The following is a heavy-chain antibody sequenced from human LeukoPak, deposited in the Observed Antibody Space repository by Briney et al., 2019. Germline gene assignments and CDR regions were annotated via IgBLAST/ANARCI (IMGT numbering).Heavy chain of an antibody. J-gene: IGHJ5*02. V-gene: IGHV4-59*01. D-gene: IGHD5-12*01. CDR3: ARGGYSGYAFDR. Sequence: SETLSLTCTVSGGSISRYYWSWIRQPPGKGLEWIGNIYYNGSTNFKPSLKSRVTISVHTSKNQFSLNLRSLTAADTAVYYCARGGYSGYAFDRWGQGTRVTVSS. CDR2: IYYNGST. CDR1: GGSISRYY.